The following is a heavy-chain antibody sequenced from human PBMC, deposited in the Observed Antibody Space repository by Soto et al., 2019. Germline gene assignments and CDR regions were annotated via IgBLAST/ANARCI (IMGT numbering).Heavy chain of an antibody. J-gene: IGHJ5*01. Sequence: GGSLRLSCAASGFAFRDYAMSWVRQAPGKGLQWVSGISDSGVTTYYADSVKGRFAISRDNSKNTLYLQIKSLRAEDTAIYYCAKDSRYYGSGPSGWFDSWGQGTQVTVSS. CDR2: ISDSGVTT. CDR3: AKDSRYYGSGPSGWFDS. D-gene: IGHD3-10*01. CDR1: GFAFRDYA. V-gene: IGHV3-23*01.